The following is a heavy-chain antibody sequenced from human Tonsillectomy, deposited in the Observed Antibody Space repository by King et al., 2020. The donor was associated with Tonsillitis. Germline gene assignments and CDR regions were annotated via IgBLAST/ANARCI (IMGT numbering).Heavy chain of an antibody. CDR2: IYSGGSST. CDR3: AEGGGYSGHGNFDY. V-gene: IGHV3-23*03. D-gene: IGHD5-12*01. Sequence: VQLVESGGGLVQPGGSLRLSCAASGFIFSSYAMSWVRQAPGKGLEWVSVIYSGGSSTYYADSVKGRFTISRDNSKNTLYLQMNSLRAEDTAVYFCAEGGGYSGHGNFDYWGQGTLVTVSS. CDR1: GFIFSSYA. J-gene: IGHJ4*02.